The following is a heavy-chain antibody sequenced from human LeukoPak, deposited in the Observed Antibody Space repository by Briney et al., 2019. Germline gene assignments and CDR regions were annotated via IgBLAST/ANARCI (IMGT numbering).Heavy chain of an antibody. CDR3: ATSGPYHSYYYYGMDV. CDR1: GYTLTELS. CDR2: FDPEDGET. Sequence: ASVKVSCKVSGYTLTELSMHWVRQAPGKGLEWMGGFDPEDGETIYAQKFQGRVTMTEDTSTDTAYMELSSLRSEDAAVYYCATSGPYHSYYYYGMDVWGQGTTVTVSS. J-gene: IGHJ6*02. V-gene: IGHV1-24*01. D-gene: IGHD1-14*01.